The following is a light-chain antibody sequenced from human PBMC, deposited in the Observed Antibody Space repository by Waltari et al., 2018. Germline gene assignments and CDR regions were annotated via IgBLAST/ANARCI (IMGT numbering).Light chain of an antibody. J-gene: IGLJ1*01. CDR1: LGTSNL. V-gene: IGLV2-23*01. CDR2: HSS. CDR3: CSNNEGHTHV. Sequence: QSAPTPPASGSGSPGPSVTITCTGALGTSNLVSWYQQLPGTVPKLILYHSSERPSGTSIRFSGSRSGNTASLTISGLQSEDEADYYCCSNNEGHTHVFGTGTRVTVL.